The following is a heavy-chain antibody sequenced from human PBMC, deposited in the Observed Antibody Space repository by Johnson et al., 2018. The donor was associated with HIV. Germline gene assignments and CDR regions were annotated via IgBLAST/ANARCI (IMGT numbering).Heavy chain of an antibody. CDR3: ATSHGSHGAFDI. V-gene: IGHV3-74*02. CDR1: GFSFSNAW. Sequence: MQLVESGGGLVKPGESLRLSCAASGFSFSNAWMSWVRQAPGKGLEWVGRINSDGSSTSYADSVKGRFTFSRDNSKNTLYLQMNSLRAEDTAVYYCATSHGSHGAFDIWGQGTMVTVSS. CDR2: INSDGSST. J-gene: IGHJ3*02. D-gene: IGHD1-26*01.